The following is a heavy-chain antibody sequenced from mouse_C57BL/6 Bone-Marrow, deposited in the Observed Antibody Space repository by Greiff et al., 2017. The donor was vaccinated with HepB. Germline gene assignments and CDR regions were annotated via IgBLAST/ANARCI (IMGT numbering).Heavy chain of an antibody. CDR3: ASIYYGNYYAMDY. J-gene: IGHJ4*01. CDR2: IDPANGNT. CDR1: GFNIKNTY. D-gene: IGHD2-1*01. Sequence: LQESVAELVRPGASVKLSCTASGFNIKNTYMHWVKQRPEQGLEWIGRIDPANGNTKYAPKFQGKATITADTSSNTAYLQLSSLTSEDTAIYYCASIYYGNYYAMDYWGQGTSVTVSS. V-gene: IGHV14-3*01.